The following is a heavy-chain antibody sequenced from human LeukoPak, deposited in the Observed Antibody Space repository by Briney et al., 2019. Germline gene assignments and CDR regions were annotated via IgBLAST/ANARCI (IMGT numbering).Heavy chain of an antibody. J-gene: IGHJ4*02. CDR2: IYYNGAT. CDR1: GGSISRTNYY. CDR3: ASSRDGYNYIDY. Sequence: SETLSLTCTVSGGSISRTNYYWGWIRQPPGEGLEWIGSIYYNGATYYNPSLKRRITVSVDTSKNHFSLELSSVTAADTAVYYCASSRDGYNYIDYWGQGTLVTVSS. V-gene: IGHV4-39*02. D-gene: IGHD5-24*01.